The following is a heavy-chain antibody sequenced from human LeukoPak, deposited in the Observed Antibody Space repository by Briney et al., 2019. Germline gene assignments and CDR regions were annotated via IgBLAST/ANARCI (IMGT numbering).Heavy chain of an antibody. Sequence: PGGSLRLSCAASGFTFSSYWMSWVRQAPGKGLEWVANIKQDGSEKYYVDSVKGRFTISRDNAKNSLYLQMNSLRAEDTAVYYCAKDPSIYGDPYYFDYWGQGTLVTVSS. D-gene: IGHD4-17*01. J-gene: IGHJ4*02. CDR1: GFTFSSYW. CDR3: AKDPSIYGDPYYFDY. V-gene: IGHV3-7*03. CDR2: IKQDGSEK.